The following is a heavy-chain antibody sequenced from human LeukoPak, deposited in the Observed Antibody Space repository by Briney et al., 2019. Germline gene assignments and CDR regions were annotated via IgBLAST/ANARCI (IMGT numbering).Heavy chain of an antibody. V-gene: IGHV4-4*09. Sequence: SETLTLTCTVSGACISSYYWSWIRQPPGKGLEWLGYIYTSGSTNYNPSLESRVTISVDTSRKHFSLKLRSVTAADTAVYYCASSYDYAVGGFDFWGQGILVTVSS. CDR2: IYTSGST. CDR1: GACISSYY. D-gene: IGHD4-17*01. CDR3: ASSYDYAVGGFDF. J-gene: IGHJ4*02.